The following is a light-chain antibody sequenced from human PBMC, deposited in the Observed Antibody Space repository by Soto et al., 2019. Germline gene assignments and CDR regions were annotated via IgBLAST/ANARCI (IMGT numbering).Light chain of an antibody. CDR3: QQYGSSPSYT. CDR1: QSVSSSY. Sequence: EIVLTQSPGTLSLSPGERATLSCRASQSVSSSYLAWYQQKPGQAPRLLIYGASSRATGIPDRFSRSGSGTGFTLTISRLEPEDFAVYYCQQYGSSPSYTFGQGTKLEIK. V-gene: IGKV3-20*01. J-gene: IGKJ2*01. CDR2: GAS.